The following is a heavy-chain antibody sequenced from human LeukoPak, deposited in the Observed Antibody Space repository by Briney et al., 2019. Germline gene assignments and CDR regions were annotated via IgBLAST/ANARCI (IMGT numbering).Heavy chain of an antibody. CDR2: IYYSGST. Sequence: SETLSLTCTVSGGSISSYYWSWIRQPPGKGLEWIGYIYYSGSTNYNPSLKSRVTISVDTSKNQFSLKLSSVTAADTAVYYCARGERGYGDYLDAFDIWGQGTMVTVSS. CDR3: ARGERGYGDYLDAFDI. J-gene: IGHJ3*02. D-gene: IGHD4-17*01. V-gene: IGHV4-59*01. CDR1: GGSISSYY.